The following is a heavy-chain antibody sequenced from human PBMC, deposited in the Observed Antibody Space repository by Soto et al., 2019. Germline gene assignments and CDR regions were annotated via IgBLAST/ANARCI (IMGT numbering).Heavy chain of an antibody. CDR1: GFTFSNYG. J-gene: IGHJ6*02. V-gene: IGHV3-30*18. CDR2: ISYDGSNK. Sequence: QVQLVESGGGVVQPGRSLRLSCAASGFTFSNYGMHWVRQAPGKGLEWVAVISYDGSNKYYADSVKGRITISRDNSKNTLYMQMNSLRAEDTAVYYCAKNVPGYTENNHGMDVWGQGTTVTVSS. CDR3: AKNVPGYTENNHGMDV. D-gene: IGHD3-10*02.